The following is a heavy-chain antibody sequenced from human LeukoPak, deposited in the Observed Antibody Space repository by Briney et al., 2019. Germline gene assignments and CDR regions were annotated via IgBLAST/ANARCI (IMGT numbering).Heavy chain of an antibody. CDR2: IYWNDDK. V-gene: IGHV2-5*01. D-gene: IGHD1-26*01. J-gene: IGHJ4*02. Sequence: ESGPTLVKPTQTLTLTCTVSGSSPSTRGVGVGWIRQPPGKALEWLALIYWNDDKRYSPSLKSRLTITKDTSKNQVVLTMTNMDPVDTATYYCAHSLGRYYFDYWGQGTLVTVSS. CDR1: GSSPSTRGVG. CDR3: AHSLGRYYFDY.